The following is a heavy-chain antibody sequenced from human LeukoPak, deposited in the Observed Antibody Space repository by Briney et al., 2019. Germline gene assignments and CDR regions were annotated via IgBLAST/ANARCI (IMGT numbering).Heavy chain of an antibody. CDR2: IHGGNGDT. V-gene: IGHV1-3*01. J-gene: IGHJ6*02. CDR3: ARGCGGDCYSEDYYYGMDV. CDR1: GYTFTNYV. D-gene: IGHD2-21*02. Sequence: ASVTVSCKASGYTFTNYVVHWVRQAPGQRPEWMGLIHGGNGDTKYSQNFQGRVTITRDTSASTAYMELSSLRSEDTAVYYCARGCGGDCYSEDYYYGMDVWGQGTTVTVSS.